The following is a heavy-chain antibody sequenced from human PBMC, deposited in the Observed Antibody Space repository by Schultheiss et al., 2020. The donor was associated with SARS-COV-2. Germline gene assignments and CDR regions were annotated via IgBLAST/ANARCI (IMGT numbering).Heavy chain of an antibody. J-gene: IGHJ6*02. CDR3: AREFPGADSDYDAYYYYYYGMDV. CDR2: ISSSSSYI. D-gene: IGHD5-12*01. Sequence: GESLKISCAASGFTFSSYAMHWVRQAPGKGLEWVSSISSSSSYIYYADSVKGRFTISRDNAKNSLYLQMNSLRAEDTAVYYCAREFPGADSDYDAYYYYYYGMDVWGQGTTVTVSS. CDR1: GFTFSSYA. V-gene: IGHV3-21*01.